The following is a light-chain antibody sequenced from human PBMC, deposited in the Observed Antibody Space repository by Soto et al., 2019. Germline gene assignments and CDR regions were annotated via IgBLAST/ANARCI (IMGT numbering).Light chain of an antibody. CDR2: EVS. Sequence: QSVLTQPASVSGSPGQSITISCSGTSSDVGGYNHVSWYQQHPGKAPKLVIYEVSNRPSGVSNRFSGSKSGNTASLTISGLQAEDGGDYYCTSYTAYSTYVFGPGTKLTVL. CDR3: TSYTAYSTYV. J-gene: IGLJ1*01. V-gene: IGLV2-14*01. CDR1: SSDVGGYNH.